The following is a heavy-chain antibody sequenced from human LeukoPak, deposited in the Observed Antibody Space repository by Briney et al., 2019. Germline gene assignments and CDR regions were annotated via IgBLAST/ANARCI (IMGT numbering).Heavy chain of an antibody. CDR3: ARDYRLEGAFDA. J-gene: IGHJ3*01. Sequence: SETLSLTCTVSGGSISSYYWSWIRQPPGKGLEWIGYIYYSGSTNYNPSLKSRVTISVDTSKNQFSLKLSSVTAADTAIYYCARDYRLEGAFDAWGQGTMVTVSS. V-gene: IGHV4-59*01. CDR1: GGSISSYY. CDR2: IYYSGST. D-gene: IGHD1-1*01.